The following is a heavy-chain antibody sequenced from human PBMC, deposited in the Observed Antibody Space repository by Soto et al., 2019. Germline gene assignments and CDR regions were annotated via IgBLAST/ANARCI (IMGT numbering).Heavy chain of an antibody. CDR3: ARRITMVRGPYYYYAMDV. CDR1: GFTFSSHA. CDR2: ITSTGSTK. D-gene: IGHD3-10*01. Sequence: GGSLRLSCAASGFTFSSHAMNWVRQAPGKGLEWLSYITSTGSTKHYAASVEGRFTISRDNAKNSLYLQMNSLRDEDTAVYYCARRITMVRGPYYYYAMDVWGQGTTVTVSS. J-gene: IGHJ6*02. V-gene: IGHV3-48*02.